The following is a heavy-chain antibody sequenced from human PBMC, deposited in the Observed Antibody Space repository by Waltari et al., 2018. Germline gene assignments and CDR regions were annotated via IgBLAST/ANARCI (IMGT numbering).Heavy chain of an antibody. V-gene: IGHV3-43*01. J-gene: IGHJ6*02. CDR3: AKDYCSGGSCRTPGQYYYYGMDV. Sequence: EVQLVESGGVVVQPGGSLRLSCAASGFTFDDYTMPWVRQAPGKGLEGVPLISWDGGRTNYANSEKGRITNSRDNSKNSLYLQMNSLRTEDTALYYCAKDYCSGGSCRTPGQYYYYGMDVWGQGTTVTVSS. D-gene: IGHD2-15*01. CDR1: GFTFDDYT. CDR2: ISWDGGRT.